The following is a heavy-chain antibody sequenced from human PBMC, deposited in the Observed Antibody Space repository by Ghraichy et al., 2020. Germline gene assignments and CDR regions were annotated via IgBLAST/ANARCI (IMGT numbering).Heavy chain of an antibody. V-gene: IGHV1-18*04. CDR3: ARDERGVYYDFWSGYSAYYYYYMDV. D-gene: IGHD3-3*01. Sequence: ASVKVSCKASGYTFTSYGISWVRQAPGQGLEWMGWISAYNGNTNYAQKLQGRVTMTTDTSTSTAYMELRSLRSDDTAVYYCARDERGVYYDFWSGYSAYYYYYMDVWGKGTTVTVSS. J-gene: IGHJ6*03. CDR1: GYTFTSYG. CDR2: ISAYNGNT.